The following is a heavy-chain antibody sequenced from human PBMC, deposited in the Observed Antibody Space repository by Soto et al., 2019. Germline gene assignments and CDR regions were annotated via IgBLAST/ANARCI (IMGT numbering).Heavy chain of an antibody. D-gene: IGHD4-17*01. CDR3: ARDHGDEGGWFDP. CDR2: IYYNGDT. J-gene: IGHJ5*02. CDR1: GGFVSSGIYY. Sequence: QVQLQESGPGLVKASQTLSLVCTVSGGFVSSGIYYWSWIRQPPGKGLEWIGYIYYNGDTFYNPSLKSRVSISLDMSKNQFALKVNSATAADTAVYYCARDHGDEGGWFDPWGKGTLVTVSS. V-gene: IGHV4-30-4*01.